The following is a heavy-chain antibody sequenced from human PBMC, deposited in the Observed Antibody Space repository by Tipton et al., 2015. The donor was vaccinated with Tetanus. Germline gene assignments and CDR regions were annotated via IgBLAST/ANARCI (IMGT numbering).Heavy chain of an antibody. V-gene: IGHV3-21*01. CDR3: ARDPRYEYVWGSYRDDAFDI. Sequence: SLRLSCAASGFTFSSYSMNWVRQAPGKGLEWVSSISSSSSYIYYADSVKGRFTISRDNAKNSLYLQMNSLRAEDTAVYYCARDPRYEYVWGSYRDDAFDIWGQGTMVIVSS. D-gene: IGHD3-16*02. J-gene: IGHJ3*02. CDR1: GFTFSSYS. CDR2: ISSSSSYI.